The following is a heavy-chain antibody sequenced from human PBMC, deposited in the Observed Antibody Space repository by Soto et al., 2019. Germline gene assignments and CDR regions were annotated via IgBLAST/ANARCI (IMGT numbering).Heavy chain of an antibody. J-gene: IGHJ4*02. Sequence: QVQLVQSGAEVKKPGASVRVSCEVSGYTFTSYGISWVRQAPGQGLEWMGWINTYNGNINYAQRLQGRVTMTTDTSTGTAYMEQRSLRYDDTALYYCARERGGYKHFDYWGQGTLVTVSS. CDR1: GYTFTSYG. CDR2: INTYNGNI. CDR3: ARERGGYKHFDY. D-gene: IGHD1-26*01. V-gene: IGHV1-18*01.